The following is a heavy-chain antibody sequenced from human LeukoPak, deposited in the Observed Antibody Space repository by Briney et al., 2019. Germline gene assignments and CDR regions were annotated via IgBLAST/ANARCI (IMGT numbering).Heavy chain of an antibody. CDR2: IYYSGST. J-gene: IGHJ4*02. CDR3: ARRLDDY. CDR1: GGSLSSSSYY. V-gene: IGHV4-39*01. Sequence: SETLSLTCTVSGGSLSSSSYYWGWLRPPPGTGLEWIGSIYYSGSTYYNPSLKGRVTISVDTSKNQFSLKLSSVTAADTAVYYCARRLDDYWGQGTLVTVSS.